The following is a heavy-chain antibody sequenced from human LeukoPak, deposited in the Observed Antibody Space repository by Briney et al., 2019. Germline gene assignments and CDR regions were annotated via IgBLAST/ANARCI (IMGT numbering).Heavy chain of an antibody. CDR3: ASSSGSYDY. D-gene: IGHD1-26*01. V-gene: IGHV1-8*01. CDR1: GYTFTSYG. CDR2: MNPNSGNT. J-gene: IGHJ4*02. Sequence: ASVPVSCLASGYTFTSYGIHWVRQATGQGLAWMGWMNPNSGNTGYAQKFQGRVTMTRNTSISTAYMELSSLRSEDTAVYYCASSSGSYDYWVQGTLVTVSS.